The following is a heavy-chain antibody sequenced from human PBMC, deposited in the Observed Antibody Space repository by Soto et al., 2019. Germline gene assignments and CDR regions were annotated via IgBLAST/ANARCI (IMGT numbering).Heavy chain of an antibody. CDR2: INAGSGNT. J-gene: IGHJ4*02. D-gene: IGHD3-9*01. CDR1: GYTFPSYT. CDR3: ASDPILDY. V-gene: IGHV1-3*01. Sequence: QVQLVQSGAEVKKPGASVKVSCKASGYTFPSYTIHWIRQAPGQRPEWMGWINAGSGNTKYSQKFQGRFTITRDTSASTAYVELSSPRAEDTAVYFCASDPILDYWGQGTLVTVSS.